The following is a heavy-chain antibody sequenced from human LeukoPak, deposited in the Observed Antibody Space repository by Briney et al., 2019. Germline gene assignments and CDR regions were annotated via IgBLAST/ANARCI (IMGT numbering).Heavy chain of an antibody. Sequence: GGSLRLSCAASGFTFSSYAMSWVRQAPGKGLEWVSAISGSGGSTYYADSVKGRLTISRDNSKNTLYLQMNGLRAEDTAVYYCAKVPKVVVVITDYFDYWGQGTLVTVSS. CDR3: AKVPKVVVVITDYFDY. CDR1: GFTFSSYA. V-gene: IGHV3-23*01. D-gene: IGHD3-22*01. J-gene: IGHJ4*02. CDR2: ISGSGGST.